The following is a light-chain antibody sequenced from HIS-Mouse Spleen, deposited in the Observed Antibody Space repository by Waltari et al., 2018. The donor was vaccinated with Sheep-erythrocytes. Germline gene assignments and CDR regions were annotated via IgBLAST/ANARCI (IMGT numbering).Light chain of an antibody. CDR1: QSVSSSY. CDR3: QQYGSSPRT. Sequence: SRRASQSVSSSYLAWYQQKPGQAPRLLIYGASSRATGIPDRFSGSGSGTDFTLTISRLEPEDFAVYYCQQYGSSPRTFGQGTKVEIK. J-gene: IGKJ1*01. CDR2: GAS. V-gene: IGKV3-20*01.